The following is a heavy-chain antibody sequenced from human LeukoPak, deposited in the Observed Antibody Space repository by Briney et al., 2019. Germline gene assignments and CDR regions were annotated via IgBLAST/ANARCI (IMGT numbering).Heavy chain of an antibody. CDR1: GGSLSGYY. V-gene: IGHV4-34*01. CDR3: ERVHGGSGSSYPGAYYYYYYMDV. Sequence: SETLSLTRAVYGGSLSGYYWGWIRQPPGKGLEWIGEINHSGSTNFNPSLKSRVTISVATSKNQFSLELSSATAADTAVYYCERVHGGSGSSYPGAYYYYYYMDVWGKGTTVTVSS. CDR2: INHSGST. J-gene: IGHJ6*03. D-gene: IGHD3-10*01.